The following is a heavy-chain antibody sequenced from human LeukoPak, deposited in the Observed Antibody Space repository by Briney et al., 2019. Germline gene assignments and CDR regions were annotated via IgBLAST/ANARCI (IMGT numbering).Heavy chain of an antibody. CDR2: IIPILGIA. CDR1: GGTFSSYA. CDR3: ASGSEYSSSWYYFDY. J-gene: IGHJ4*02. D-gene: IGHD6-13*01. V-gene: IGHV1-69*10. Sequence: GASVKVSCKASGGTFSSYAISWVRQAPGQGLEWMGWIIPILGIAYYAQKFQGRVTITADKSTSTAYMELSSLRSEDTAVYYCASGSEYSSSWYYFDYWGQGTLVTVSS.